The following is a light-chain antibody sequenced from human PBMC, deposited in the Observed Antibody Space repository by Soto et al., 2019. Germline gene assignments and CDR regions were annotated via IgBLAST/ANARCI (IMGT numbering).Light chain of an antibody. CDR3: QQYDTYSMYT. CDR1: QSIGTW. CDR2: DAS. J-gene: IGKJ2*01. V-gene: IGKV1-5*01. Sequence: DIQMTQSPSTLSASVGDRVIITCRASQSIGTWLAWYQQKPGKAPKLLIYDASTLESGVPSRFSGSGSGTEFTLIISSLQPDDFATYYCQQYDTYSMYTFGQGTKVDIK.